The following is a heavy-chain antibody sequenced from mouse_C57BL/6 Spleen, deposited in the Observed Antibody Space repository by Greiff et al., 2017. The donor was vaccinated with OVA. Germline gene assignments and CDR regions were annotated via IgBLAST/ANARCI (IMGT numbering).Heavy chain of an antibody. Sequence: QVQLQQPGAELVKPGASVKMSCKASGYTFTSYWITWVKQRPGQGLEWIGDNYPGSGSTNYNEKFKSKATLTVDTSSSTAYMQLSSLTSEDAAVDYCAREGTVVRGFAYWGQGTLVTVSA. J-gene: IGHJ3*01. CDR1: GYTFTSYW. V-gene: IGHV1-55*01. CDR2: NYPGSGST. D-gene: IGHD1-1*01. CDR3: AREGTVVRGFAY.